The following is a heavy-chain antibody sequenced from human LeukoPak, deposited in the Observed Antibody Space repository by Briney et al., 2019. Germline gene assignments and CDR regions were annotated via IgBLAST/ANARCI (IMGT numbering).Heavy chain of an antibody. J-gene: IGHJ3*02. CDR2: IYYTGST. V-gene: IGHV4-59*08. Sequence: SETLSLTCIVSGGSISSYYWSWIRQPPGKGLEWIGYIYYTGSTNYNPSLKSRVTISVDTSKNQLSLKLSSVTAADTAVYYCARQDSGSYLNPLDIWGQGTVVAVSS. CDR3: ARQDSGSYLNPLDI. CDR1: GGSISSYY. D-gene: IGHD1-26*01.